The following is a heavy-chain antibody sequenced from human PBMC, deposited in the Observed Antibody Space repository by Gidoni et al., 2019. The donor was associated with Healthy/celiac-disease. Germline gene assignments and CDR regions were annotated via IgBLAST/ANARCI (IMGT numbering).Heavy chain of an antibody. CDR1: GGSISSYY. CDR3: ACIAVAVDDAFDI. Sequence: QVQLQESGPGLVKPSETLSLTCTVSGGSISSYYWSWIRQPPGKGLEWIGYIYYSGSTIYNPSLKSRVTISVDTSKNQFSLKLSSVTAADTAVYYCACIAVAVDDAFDIWGQGTMVTVSS. J-gene: IGHJ3*02. D-gene: IGHD6-19*01. CDR2: IYYSGST. V-gene: IGHV4-59*08.